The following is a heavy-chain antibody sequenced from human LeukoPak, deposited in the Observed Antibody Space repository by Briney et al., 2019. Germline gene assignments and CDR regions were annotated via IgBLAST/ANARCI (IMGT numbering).Heavy chain of an antibody. V-gene: IGHV3-30*03. CDR1: GFTFSSYG. CDR3: ARGPTQYSSSWLPYYYYGMDV. Sequence: GRSLRLSCAASGFTFSSYGMHWVRQAPGKGLEWVAVISYDGSNKYYADSVKGRFTISRDNSKNTLYLQMNSLRAEDTAVYYCARGPTQYSSSWLPYYYYGMDVWGQGTTVTVFS. J-gene: IGHJ6*02. D-gene: IGHD6-13*01. CDR2: ISYDGSNK.